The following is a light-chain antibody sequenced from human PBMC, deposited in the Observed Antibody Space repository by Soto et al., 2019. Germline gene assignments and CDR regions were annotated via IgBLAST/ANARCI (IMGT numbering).Light chain of an antibody. CDR2: GAS. CDR3: QQYGSSGT. J-gene: IGKJ1*01. V-gene: IGKV3-20*01. CDR1: QSISFN. Sequence: IVMTQSPAALSVSPGERVTLSCRASQSISFNLAWYQQKPGQAPRLLIYGASNRATGIPDRFSGSGSGTDFTLTISRLEPEDFAVYYCQQYGSSGTFGQGTKVDIK.